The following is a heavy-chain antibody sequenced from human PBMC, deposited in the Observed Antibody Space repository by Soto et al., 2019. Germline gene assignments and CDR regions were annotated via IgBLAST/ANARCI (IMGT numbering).Heavy chain of an antibody. Sequence: ETLSLTCTVSGDSISSYYWSWVRQPPGKGLEWIGEIYHSGSTNYNPSLKSRVTISVDKSKNQFSLKLSSVTAADTAVFYCARVSAAGTVFDYWGQGTLVTVSS. D-gene: IGHD6-13*01. J-gene: IGHJ4*02. V-gene: IGHV4-4*02. CDR2: IYHSGST. CDR3: ARVSAAGTVFDY. CDR1: GDSISSYY.